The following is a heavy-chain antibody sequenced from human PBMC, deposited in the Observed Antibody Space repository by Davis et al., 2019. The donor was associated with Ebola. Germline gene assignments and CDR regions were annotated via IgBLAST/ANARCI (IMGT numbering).Heavy chain of an antibody. Sequence: GSLRLSCTVSGDSISSYYWSWIRQPPGKGLEWIGYIYYSGSPNYNPSLKSRVTISVDTSKTQFSLKLSSVTAADTAVYYCARHGYDFWSGYYTGRWFDPWGQGTMVTASS. CDR2: IYYSGSP. D-gene: IGHD3-3*01. CDR3: ARHGYDFWSGYYTGRWFDP. J-gene: IGHJ5*02. V-gene: IGHV4-59*08. CDR1: GDSISSYY.